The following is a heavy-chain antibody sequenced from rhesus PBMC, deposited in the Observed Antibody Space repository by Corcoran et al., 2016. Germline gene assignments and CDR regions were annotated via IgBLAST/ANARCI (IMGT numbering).Heavy chain of an antibody. Sequence: EVQLVESGGGLVQPGGSLRLSCAASGFTFSSYWMYWVRQAPGKGLEWVSRISSDGLSTSYADSVKGRCTIARENAKNSLYLQMNSLRAEDTAVYYCAKGGSSGWYPHYFDYWGQGVLVTISS. CDR3: AKGGSSGWYPHYFDY. J-gene: IGHJ4*01. D-gene: IGHD6-31*01. V-gene: IGHV3-119*01. CDR2: ISSDGLST. CDR1: GFTFSSYW.